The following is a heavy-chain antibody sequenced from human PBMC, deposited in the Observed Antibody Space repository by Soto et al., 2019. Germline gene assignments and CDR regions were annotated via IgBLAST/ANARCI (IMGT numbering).Heavy chain of an antibody. J-gene: IGHJ5*02. CDR1: GFSFSSYA. V-gene: IGHV3-23*01. CDR2: ISGGGQRA. Sequence: GGALRLPCAASGFSFSSYAMNGVRQAPGKRLEWVTIISGGGQRAYYADSVKGRFTISRENSKNTLYLQMNSVRAEDTAVYHCEKASRGSFSSRSSAANHSVSWGQGLLVTVSS. CDR3: EKASRGSFSSRSSAANHSVS. D-gene: IGHD6-13*01.